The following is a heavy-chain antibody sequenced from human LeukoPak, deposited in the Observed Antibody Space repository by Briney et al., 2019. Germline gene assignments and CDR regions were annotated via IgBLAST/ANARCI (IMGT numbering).Heavy chain of an antibody. CDR3: ARDMLAVPSNWFDP. CDR2: INPSGGGT. J-gene: IGHJ5*02. CDR1: GYTFTSYY. Sequence: ASVKVSCKASGYTFTSYYIHWVRQAPGQGVEWMGVINPSGGGTSYAQKFQGRVTMTRDTSTSTAYMDLRSLRSEDTAVYFCARDMLAVPSNWFDPWGQGTLVTVSS. V-gene: IGHV1-46*01. D-gene: IGHD2-8*01.